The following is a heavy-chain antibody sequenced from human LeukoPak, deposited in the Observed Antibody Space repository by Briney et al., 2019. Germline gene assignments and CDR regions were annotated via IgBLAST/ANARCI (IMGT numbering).Heavy chain of an antibody. V-gene: IGHV4-30-2*01. CDR1: GGSISSGGYY. CDR3: ARSLRIAAGGWFDP. Sequence: PSETLSLTCTVSGGSISSGGYYWSWIRQPPGKGLEWIGYIYHSGSTYYNPSLKSRVTISVDRSENQFSLKLSSVTAADTAVYYCARSLRIAAGGWFDPWGQGTLVTVSS. CDR2: IYHSGST. D-gene: IGHD6-13*01. J-gene: IGHJ5*02.